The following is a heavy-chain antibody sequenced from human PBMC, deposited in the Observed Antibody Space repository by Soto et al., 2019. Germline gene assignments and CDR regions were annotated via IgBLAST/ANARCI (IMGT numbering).Heavy chain of an antibody. CDR2: INPSGGST. J-gene: IGHJ6*02. V-gene: IGHV1-46*01. Sequence: ASVKVSCKASGYTFTSYYMHWVRQAPGQGLEWMGIINPSGGSTSYAQKFQGRVTMTRDTSTSTVYMELSSLRSEDTAVYYCARGASIAPRLVQYYYYYYGMDVWAQGATVTVSS. CDR1: GYTFTSYY. D-gene: IGHD6-6*01. CDR3: ARGASIAPRLVQYYYYYYGMDV.